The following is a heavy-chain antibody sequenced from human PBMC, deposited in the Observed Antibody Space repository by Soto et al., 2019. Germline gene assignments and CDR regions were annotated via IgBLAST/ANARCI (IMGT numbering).Heavy chain of an antibody. Sequence: PSETLSLTCTVSGGSISSSSYYWGWIRQPPGKGLEWIGSIYYSGSTYYNPSLKSRVTISVDTSKNQFSLKLSSVTAADTAVYYCAKRGQPYYYDSSGYYFDYWGQGTLVTVSS. CDR3: AKRGQPYYYDSSGYYFDY. CDR1: GGSISSSSYY. CDR2: IYYSGST. J-gene: IGHJ4*02. V-gene: IGHV4-39*01. D-gene: IGHD3-22*01.